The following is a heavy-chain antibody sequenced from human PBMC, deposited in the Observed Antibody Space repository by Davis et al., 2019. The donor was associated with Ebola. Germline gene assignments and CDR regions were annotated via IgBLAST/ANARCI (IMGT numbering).Heavy chain of an antibody. CDR2: ISGSGGST. V-gene: IGHV3-23*01. CDR1: GFTFSSYA. D-gene: IGHD3-3*01. J-gene: IGHJ6*03. CDR3: AKVAYDFWSGYSPYYYYYMDV. Sequence: SCAASGFTFSSYAMSLVRQAPGKGLEWVSAISGSGGSTYYADSVKGRFTISRDNSKNTLYLQMNSLRAEDTAVYYCAKVAYDFWSGYSPYYYYYMDVWGKGTTVTVSS.